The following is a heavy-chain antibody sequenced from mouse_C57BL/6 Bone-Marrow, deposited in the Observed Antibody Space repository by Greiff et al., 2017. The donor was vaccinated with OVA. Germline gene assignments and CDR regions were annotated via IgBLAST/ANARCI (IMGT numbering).Heavy chain of an antibody. CDR2: IHPSGGDT. D-gene: IGHD1-1*01. Sequence: QVQLQQSGAELVKPGASVKLSCKASGYTFTSYWMHWVKQRPGQGLEWIGRIHPSGGDTKYNQKFKGKATLTADKSSSTAYMQLSSLTSEDSAVYYCAGVAGGAMDYWGKGTTVTVSS. V-gene: IGHV1-7*01. CDR3: AGVAGGAMDY. J-gene: IGHJ4*01. CDR1: GYTFTSYW.